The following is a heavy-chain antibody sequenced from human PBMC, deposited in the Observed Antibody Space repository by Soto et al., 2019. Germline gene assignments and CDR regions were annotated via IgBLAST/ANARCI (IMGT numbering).Heavy chain of an antibody. CDR1: GFTFSSYS. Sequence: PGGSLRLSCAASGFTFSSYSMNWVRQAPGKGLEWVSSISSSSNYIYYADSVKGRFTISRDNAKNSLYLQMNSLRAEDTAVYYCARDRDGYNLGYFDYWGQGTLVTVSS. D-gene: IGHD5-12*01. J-gene: IGHJ4*02. CDR3: ARDRDGYNLGYFDY. V-gene: IGHV3-21*01. CDR2: ISSSSNYI.